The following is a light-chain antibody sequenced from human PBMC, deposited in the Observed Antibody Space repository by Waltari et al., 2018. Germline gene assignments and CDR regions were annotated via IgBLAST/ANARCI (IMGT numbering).Light chain of an antibody. CDR2: DAS. CDR1: QSVGNY. V-gene: IGKV3-11*01. J-gene: IGKJ4*01. CDR3: QQRRNWSPALT. Sequence: EIVLTHSPATLSLSPGESATLSCRASQSVGNYFPWYRQKHGQAPRLNIFDASKRATGIPARFSGSGSGTDFNLTISSLEPEDFAVYYCQQRRNWSPALTFGGGTRVEIK.